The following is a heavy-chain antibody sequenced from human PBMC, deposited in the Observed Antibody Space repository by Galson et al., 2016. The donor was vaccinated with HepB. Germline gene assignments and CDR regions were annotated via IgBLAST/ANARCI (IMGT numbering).Heavy chain of an antibody. CDR2: IYYTGST. J-gene: IGHJ3*02. Sequence: SETLSLTCTVSGGSFSSTNYYWGWIRQPPGKGLEWIGSIYYTGSTYYNPSLRSRVTISVDTSKIQFSLKLNSVTAADTAVYYCARQGWYSRGFGLGMMPNEVRHRDAFEIWGQGTMVTVSS. CDR1: GGSFSSTNYY. D-gene: IGHD6-13*01. V-gene: IGHV4-39*01. CDR3: ARQGWYSRGFGLGMMPNEVRHRDAFEI.